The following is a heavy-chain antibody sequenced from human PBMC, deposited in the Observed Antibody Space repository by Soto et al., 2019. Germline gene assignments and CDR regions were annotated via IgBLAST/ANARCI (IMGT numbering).Heavy chain of an antibody. CDR1: GYTFIDYY. V-gene: IGHV1-2*02. D-gene: IGHD3-22*01. J-gene: IGHJ6*02. CDR3: ARDYFDRSALYGMDL. CDR2: INPDADDT. Sequence: QLLQSGAEVRKPGASVKVSCKASGYTFIDYYMPWVRQAPAQGLEWMGWINPDADDTHYAQKFQGRLIITGHTSINTVYMELSRLTSDDAAVYYWARDYFDRSALYGMDLWGQGTRVTVSS.